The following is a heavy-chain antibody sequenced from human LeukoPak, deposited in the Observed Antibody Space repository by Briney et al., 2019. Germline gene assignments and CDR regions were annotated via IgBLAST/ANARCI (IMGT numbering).Heavy chain of an antibody. J-gene: IGHJ4*02. Sequence: ASVKVSCKASGYTFTSYGISWVRQAPGQGLEWMGWISAYNGNTNYAQKLQGRVTMTTDTSTSTAYMELRSLRSDDTAVYYCARDAELGYCSNTSCSLIVWGQGTLVTVSS. CDR1: GYTFTSYG. CDR3: ARDAELGYCSNTSCSLIV. CDR2: ISAYNGNT. V-gene: IGHV1-18*01. D-gene: IGHD2-2*01.